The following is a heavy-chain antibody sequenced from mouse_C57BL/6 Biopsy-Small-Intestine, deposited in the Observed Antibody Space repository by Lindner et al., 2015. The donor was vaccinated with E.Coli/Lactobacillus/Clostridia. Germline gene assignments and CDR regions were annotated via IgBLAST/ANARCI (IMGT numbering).Heavy chain of an antibody. Sequence: SVKVSCKASGYSFSSNGINWVRQAPGQGLEWLGWISTKNAKTNYSQKFQGKVTMTTDTSTDTAYLEVNSLRSDDTAVYYCATVRSDYGGNSLPYWGQGTLVTVSS. J-gene: IGHJ4*01. CDR2: ISTKNAKT. CDR1: GYSFSSNG. CDR3: ATVRSDYGGNSLPY. D-gene: IGHD2-4*01. V-gene: IGHV1S55*01.